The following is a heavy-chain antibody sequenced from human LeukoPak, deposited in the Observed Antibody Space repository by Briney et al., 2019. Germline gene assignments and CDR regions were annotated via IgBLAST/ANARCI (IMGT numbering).Heavy chain of an antibody. Sequence: PGGSLRLSCAASGFTFSSYGMHWVRQAPGKGLEWVAVIWYDGSNKYYADSVKGRFTISRDNSKNTLYLQVNSLRAEDTAVYYCAKTYDSSGYGRAGIDYWGQGTLVTVSS. CDR1: GFTFSSYG. CDR3: AKTYDSSGYGRAGIDY. V-gene: IGHV3-33*06. CDR2: IWYDGSNK. D-gene: IGHD3-22*01. J-gene: IGHJ4*02.